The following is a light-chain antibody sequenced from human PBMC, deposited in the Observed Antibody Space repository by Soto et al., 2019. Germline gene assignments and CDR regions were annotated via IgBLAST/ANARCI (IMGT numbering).Light chain of an antibody. J-gene: IGLJ1*01. Sequence: QSVLTQPASVSGSLGQSITISCTGTSSDIGGYKYVSWYQQHPGKAPKLIIFEVSNRPSGVSDRFSGSNFGNTASLTISGLQAEDEADYYCSSFKGTNSFVFGTGTKVTVL. CDR1: SSDIGGYKY. V-gene: IGLV2-14*01. CDR3: SSFKGTNSFV. CDR2: EVS.